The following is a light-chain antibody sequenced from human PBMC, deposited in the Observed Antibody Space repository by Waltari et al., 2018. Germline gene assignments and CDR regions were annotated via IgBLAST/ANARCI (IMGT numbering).Light chain of an antibody. CDR2: RDN. Sequence: QSVMTQPPSASGTPGQRVTIPCYGSNSNIGNNHVYWYQQLPGAAPKLLIYRDNERPSGVPDRFSVSKSGTSASLAISGLRSEDEADYYCGGWDDSLNGWVFGGGTKLTVL. CDR1: NSNIGNNH. J-gene: IGLJ3*02. V-gene: IGLV1-47*01. CDR3: GGWDDSLNGWV.